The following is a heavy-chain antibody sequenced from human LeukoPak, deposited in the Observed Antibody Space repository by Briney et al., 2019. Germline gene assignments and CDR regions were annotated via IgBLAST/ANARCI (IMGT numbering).Heavy chain of an antibody. CDR2: IGTSGNTI. J-gene: IGHJ4*02. D-gene: IGHD6-19*01. CDR3: ARDQWLDY. V-gene: IGHV3-48*01. Sequence: VGSVRLSCAASGFTFSGYIMNWVRQAPGKGLEWVSFIGTSGNTIYYADSVKGRFTVSRDNAKNSLYLQMNSLRAEDTAVYYCARDQWLDYWGQGTLVTVSS. CDR1: GFTFSGYI.